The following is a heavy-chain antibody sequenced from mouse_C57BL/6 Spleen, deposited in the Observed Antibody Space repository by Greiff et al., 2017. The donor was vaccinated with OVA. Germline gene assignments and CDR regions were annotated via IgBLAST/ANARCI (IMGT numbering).Heavy chain of an antibody. J-gene: IGHJ1*03. D-gene: IGHD2-1*01. V-gene: IGHV14-1*01. CDR1: GFNITDYY. Sequence: VQLQQSGAELVRPGASVKLSCTASGFNITDYYMHWVKQRPEQGLEWIGRIDPEDGDTEYAPKFQGKATMTADTSSNTAYLQLSSLTSEDTAVYYCTMGNYADTFYWYFDVWGTGTTVTVSS. CDR2: IDPEDGDT. CDR3: TMGNYADTFYWYFDV.